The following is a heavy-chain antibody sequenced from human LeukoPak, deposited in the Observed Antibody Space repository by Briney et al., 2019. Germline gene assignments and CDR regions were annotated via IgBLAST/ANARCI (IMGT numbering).Heavy chain of an antibody. CDR3: ARDRGREGLDY. CDR1: GGSISSYY. J-gene: IGHJ4*02. V-gene: IGHV4-59*01. CDR2: IYYSGST. Sequence: SETLSLTCTVSGGSISSYYWSWIRQPPGKGLEWIGYIYYSGSTNYNPSLKSRVTISVDTSKNQFSLKLSSVTAADTAVYYCARDRGREGLDYWGQGTLVTVSS.